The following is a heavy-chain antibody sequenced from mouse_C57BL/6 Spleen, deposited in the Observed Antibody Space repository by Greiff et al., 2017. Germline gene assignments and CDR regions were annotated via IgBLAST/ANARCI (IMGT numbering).Heavy chain of an antibody. CDR2: IYPGDGDT. J-gene: IGHJ4*01. D-gene: IGHD2-4*01. CDR1: GYAFSSSW. V-gene: IGHV1-82*01. CDR3: ASLITTGYAMDY. Sequence: QVQLKQSGPELVKPGASVKISCKASGYAFSSSWMNWVKQRPGKGLEWIGRIYPGDGDTNYNGKFKGKATLTADKSSSTAYMQLSSLTSEDSAVYFCASLITTGYAMDYWGQGTSVTVSS.